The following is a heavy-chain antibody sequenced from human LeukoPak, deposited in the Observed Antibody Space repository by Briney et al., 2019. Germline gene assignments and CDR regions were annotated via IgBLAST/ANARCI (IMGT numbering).Heavy chain of an antibody. CDR1: GYTFTSYG. J-gene: IGHJ5*02. V-gene: IGHV1-18*01. CDR3: ARDRSPYYDFWSGRSNWFDP. D-gene: IGHD3-3*01. CDR2: ISAYNGNT. Sequence: ASVKVSCKASGYTFTSYGISWVRQAPGQGLEWMGWISAYNGNTNYAQKLQGRVTMTTDTSTSTAYMELRSLRSDDTAVYYCARDRSPYYDFWSGRSNWFDPWGQGTLVTVSP.